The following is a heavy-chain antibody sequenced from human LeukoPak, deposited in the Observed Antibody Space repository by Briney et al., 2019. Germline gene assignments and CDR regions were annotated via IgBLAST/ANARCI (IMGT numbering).Heavy chain of an antibody. CDR2: INHSGST. CDR3: AREGDPIVVVPAAIAAFDI. J-gene: IGHJ3*02. V-gene: IGHV4-34*01. D-gene: IGHD2-2*01. Sequence: SETLSLTCAVYGGSFSGYYWSWISQPPGKGLEWIGEINHSGSTNYNPSLKSRVTISVDTSKNQFSLKLSSVTAADTAVYYCAREGDPIVVVPAAIAAFDIWGQGTMVTVSS. CDR1: GGSFSGYY.